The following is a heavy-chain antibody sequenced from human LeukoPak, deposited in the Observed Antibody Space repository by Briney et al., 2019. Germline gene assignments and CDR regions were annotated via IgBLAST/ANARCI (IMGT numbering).Heavy chain of an antibody. Sequence: PGGSLRLSCAASGFTFSSYAMSWVRQAPGKGLEWVSAISGSTGNTYYADSVEGRFTISRDNSKNTVYLQMNSLRAEDTAVYYCARLFGGVTTFDYWGQGALVTVSS. V-gene: IGHV3-23*01. D-gene: IGHD2-8*02. CDR1: GFTFSSYA. CDR3: ARLFGGVTTFDY. CDR2: ISGSTGNT. J-gene: IGHJ4*02.